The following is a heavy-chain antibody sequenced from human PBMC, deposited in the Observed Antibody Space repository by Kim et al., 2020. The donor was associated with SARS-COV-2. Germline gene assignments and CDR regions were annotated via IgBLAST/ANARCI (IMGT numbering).Heavy chain of an antibody. Sequence: GAVKGRITISREKAKNSLYLQMNSLRAGDTAVYYCARDRGSSGWSGFDMWGQGTMVTVSS. J-gene: IGHJ3*02. D-gene: IGHD6-19*01. CDR3: ARDRGSSGWSGFDM. V-gene: IGHV3-13*01.